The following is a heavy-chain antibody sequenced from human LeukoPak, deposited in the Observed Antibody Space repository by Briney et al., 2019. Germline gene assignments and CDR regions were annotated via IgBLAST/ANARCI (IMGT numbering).Heavy chain of an antibody. CDR1: GFTVSSNY. CDR2: IYSGGST. Sequence: PGGSLRLSCAASGFTVSSNYMSWVRQAPGKGLEWVSAIYSGGSTYYADSVKGRFTISRHNSKNTLYLQMNSLRAEDTAVYYCATTGYYYDSSGYYPYYFDYWGQGTLVTVSS. D-gene: IGHD3-22*01. CDR3: ATTGYYYDSSGYYPYYFDY. J-gene: IGHJ4*02. V-gene: IGHV3-53*04.